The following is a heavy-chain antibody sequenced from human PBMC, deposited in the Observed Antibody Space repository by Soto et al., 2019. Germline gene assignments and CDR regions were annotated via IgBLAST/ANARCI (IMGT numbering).Heavy chain of an antibody. CDR3: ATLCFGEADY. CDR2: IYYSGST. Sequence: QLQLQESGPGLLKPSETLSLTCTVSGGSMSTSYYWGWIRQPPGKGLEWIGSIYYSGSTYYNPSLTIRVTTSVATSTTQSSLKLPSVPAADTSVYYCATLCFGEADYWGPGTLVTVSS. CDR1: GGSMSTSYY. D-gene: IGHD3-10*01. J-gene: IGHJ4*02. V-gene: IGHV4-39*01.